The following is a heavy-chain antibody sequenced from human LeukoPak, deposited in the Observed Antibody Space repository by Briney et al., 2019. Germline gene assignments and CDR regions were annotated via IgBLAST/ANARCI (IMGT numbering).Heavy chain of an antibody. Sequence: SETLSLTCTVSGGSISSSSYYWGWIRQPPGKGLEWIGYIYYSGSTNYNPSLKSRVTISVDTSKNQFSLKLSSVTAADTAVYYCAREMVEYSSSWYYFDYWGQGTLVTVSS. CDR2: IYYSGST. V-gene: IGHV4-61*01. J-gene: IGHJ4*02. CDR3: AREMVEYSSSWYYFDY. D-gene: IGHD6-13*01. CDR1: GGSISSSSYY.